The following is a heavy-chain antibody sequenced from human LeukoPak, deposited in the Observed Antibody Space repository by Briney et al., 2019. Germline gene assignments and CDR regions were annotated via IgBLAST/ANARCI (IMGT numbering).Heavy chain of an antibody. CDR3: ARAIPYDFWSGYLLYMDV. D-gene: IGHD3-3*01. CDR2: INPNSGGT. J-gene: IGHJ6*03. Sequence: ASVNVSCKASVYTFTGYYMHWVRQAPGQGREWMGWINPNSGGTNYAQKFQGRVTMTRDTSISTAYMELSRLRSDDTAVYYCARAIPYDFWSGYLLYMDVWGKGTTVTVSS. CDR1: VYTFTGYY. V-gene: IGHV1-2*02.